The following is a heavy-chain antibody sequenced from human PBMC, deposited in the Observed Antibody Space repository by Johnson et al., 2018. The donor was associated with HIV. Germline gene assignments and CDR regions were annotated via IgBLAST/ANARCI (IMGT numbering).Heavy chain of an antibody. D-gene: IGHD3-10*01. Sequence: VQLVESGGGVVRPGGSLRLSCAVSGFTFVDYGMSWVRQAPGKGLEWVSGINWNGGSTGYADSVTGRFTISRDNAKNSLYLQMNSLRAEDTALYYCARDSRIGTMVLLSDAFDIWGQGTMVTVSS. V-gene: IGHV3-20*04. CDR1: GFTFVDYG. CDR2: INWNGGST. CDR3: ARDSRIGTMVLLSDAFDI. J-gene: IGHJ3*02.